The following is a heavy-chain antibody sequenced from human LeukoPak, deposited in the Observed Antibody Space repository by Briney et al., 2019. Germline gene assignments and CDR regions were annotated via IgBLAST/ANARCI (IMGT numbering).Heavy chain of an antibody. CDR1: GGSINSSSYY. D-gene: IGHD1-26*01. J-gene: IGHJ4*02. Sequence: PSETLSLTCTVSGGSINSSSYYWGWIRQPPGKGLEWIGSIYHSGSTYYNPSLKSRVTISVDTSKNQFSLRLSSVTAADTAVYYCARGPLSGSNLFDYWGQGTLVTVSS. CDR3: ARGPLSGSNLFDY. CDR2: IYHSGST. V-gene: IGHV4-39*07.